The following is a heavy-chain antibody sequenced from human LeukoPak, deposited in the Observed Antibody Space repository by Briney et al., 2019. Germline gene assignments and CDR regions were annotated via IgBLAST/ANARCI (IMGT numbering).Heavy chain of an antibody. D-gene: IGHD3/OR15-3a*01. Sequence: PGGSLRLSCAASGFTFSSYGMSWVRQAPGKGLECVPSISGSGGSTNHADSVKGRFTISRDNSKNTLYLQMNSLRAEDTAVYYCAKVWTAYSDDYFDYWGQGTLVTVSS. J-gene: IGHJ4*02. V-gene: IGHV3-23*01. CDR3: AKVWTAYSDDYFDY. CDR2: ISGSGGST. CDR1: GFTFSSYG.